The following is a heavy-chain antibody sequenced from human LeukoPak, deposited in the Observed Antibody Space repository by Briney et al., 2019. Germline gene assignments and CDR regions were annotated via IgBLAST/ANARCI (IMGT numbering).Heavy chain of an antibody. CDR3: ASVFSYYYDSSRFDY. J-gene: IGHJ4*02. CDR1: GFTFSSYE. V-gene: IGHV3-48*03. D-gene: IGHD3-22*01. Sequence: GGSLRLSCAASGFTFSSYEMNWVRQAPGKGLEWVSYISSSGSTIYYADSVKGRFTISRDNAKNSLYLQMNSLRDEDTAVYYCASVFSYYYDSSRFDYWGQGTLVTVSS. CDR2: ISSSGSTI.